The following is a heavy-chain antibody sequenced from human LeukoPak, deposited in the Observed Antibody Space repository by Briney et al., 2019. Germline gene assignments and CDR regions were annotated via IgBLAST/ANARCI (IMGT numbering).Heavy chain of an antibody. Sequence: GASVKVSCKASGYTFTSYGISWVRQAPGQGLEWMGWISAYNGNTNYAQKLQGRATMTTDTSTSTAYMELRSLRSDDTAVYYCARDRYSSSWYPSGAFDIWGQGTMVTVSS. CDR2: ISAYNGNT. V-gene: IGHV1-18*01. CDR3: ARDRYSSSWYPSGAFDI. CDR1: GYTFTSYG. D-gene: IGHD6-13*01. J-gene: IGHJ3*02.